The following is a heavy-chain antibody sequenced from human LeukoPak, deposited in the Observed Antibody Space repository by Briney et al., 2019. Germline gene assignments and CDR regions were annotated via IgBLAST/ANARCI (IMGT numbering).Heavy chain of an antibody. Sequence: ASVKVTCKVSGYTLTELSMHWVRQAPGKGLEWMGGFDPEDGETIYAQKFQGRVTMTEDTSTDTAYMELSSLRSEDTAVYYCATDTPPIGYSYAPLGYWGQGTLVTVSS. D-gene: IGHD5-18*01. CDR2: FDPEDGET. V-gene: IGHV1-24*01. CDR1: GYTLTELS. CDR3: ATDTPPIGYSYAPLGY. J-gene: IGHJ4*02.